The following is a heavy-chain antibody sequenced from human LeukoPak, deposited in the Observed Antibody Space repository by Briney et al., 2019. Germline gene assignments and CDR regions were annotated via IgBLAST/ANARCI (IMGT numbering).Heavy chain of an antibody. CDR1: GYTLNDIS. D-gene: IGHD1-26*01. J-gene: IGHJ5*02. V-gene: IGHV1-24*01. CDR3: AAVSGHYTLLDA. CDR2: VDPDDGQR. Sequence: ASVKVSCKISGYTLNDISMHWVRQPPGKGLEWMGGVDPDDGQRVYAQNFQGRVTMTEDTSTNTAYMELSRLRSEDTAVYYCAAVSGHYTLLDAWGQGALVGVST.